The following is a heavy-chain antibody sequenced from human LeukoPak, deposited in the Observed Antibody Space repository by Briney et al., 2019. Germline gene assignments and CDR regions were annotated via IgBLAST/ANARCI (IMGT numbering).Heavy chain of an antibody. D-gene: IGHD1-26*01. CDR3: ARDPLRSLGAKPFDP. CDR2: IYYTGST. Sequence: SETLSLTCTVSGGSISNYYWNWIRQPPGKGLEWIGYIYYTGSTNYNPSLKSRVTMSVDTSKNQFSLNLRSVTPEDTAVYYCARDPLRSLGAKPFDPWGQGTLVTVSS. V-gene: IGHV4-59*01. J-gene: IGHJ5*02. CDR1: GGSISNYY.